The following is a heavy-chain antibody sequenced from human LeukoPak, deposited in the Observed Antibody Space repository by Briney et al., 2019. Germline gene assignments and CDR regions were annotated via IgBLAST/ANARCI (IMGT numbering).Heavy chain of an antibody. CDR2: ISSSSSYI. V-gene: IGHV3-21*04. Sequence: GGSLRLSCAASGFTFSSYGTHWVRQAPGKGLEWVSSISSSSSYIYYADSVKGRFTISRDNAKNSLYLQMNSLRAEDTAVYYCASTLIPYDSSGYYFGYYYYMDVWGKGTTVTISS. CDR3: ASTLIPYDSSGYYFGYYYYMDV. J-gene: IGHJ6*03. CDR1: GFTFSSYG. D-gene: IGHD3-22*01.